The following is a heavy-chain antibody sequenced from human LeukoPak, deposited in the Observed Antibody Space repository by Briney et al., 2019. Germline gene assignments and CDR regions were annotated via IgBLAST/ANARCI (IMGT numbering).Heavy chain of an antibody. D-gene: IGHD4-17*01. V-gene: IGHV3-48*04. Sequence: GGSLSLSCAAPGFTFSSYGMTWVRKAPGKGLEWISYITSSSSSMYYADSVKGRFTISRDNAKNSLYLQMNSLRAEDTAVYYCARVIGSYGDSAYWGQGTLVTVSS. CDR3: ARVIGSYGDSAY. CDR2: ITSSSSSM. CDR1: GFTFSSYG. J-gene: IGHJ4*02.